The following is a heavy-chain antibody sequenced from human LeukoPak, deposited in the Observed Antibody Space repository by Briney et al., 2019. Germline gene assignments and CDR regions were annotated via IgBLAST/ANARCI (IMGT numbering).Heavy chain of an antibody. CDR3: ARDLTWGVIIY. CDR2: ISSSGSTI. V-gene: IGHV3-11*04. J-gene: IGHJ4*02. D-gene: IGHD3-10*01. Sequence: GGSLRLSCAASGFTVSSNYMSWIRQAPGKGLEWVSYISSSGSTIYYADSVKGRFTISRDNAKNSLYLQMNSLRAEDTAVYYCARDLTWGVIIYWGQGTLVTVSS. CDR1: GFTVSSNY.